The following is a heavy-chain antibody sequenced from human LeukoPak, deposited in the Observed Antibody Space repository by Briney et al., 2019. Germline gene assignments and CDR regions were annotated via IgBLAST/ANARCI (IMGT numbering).Heavy chain of an antibody. Sequence: GGSLRLSCAASGFTVSSNHMSWVRQAPGKGLEWVSVIYSGGSTYYADSVKGRFSISRDNSKNTLYLQMNSLRAEDTAVYYCARDSFGELSFDYWGQGTLVTVSS. CDR2: IYSGGST. CDR1: GFTVSSNH. V-gene: IGHV3-66*01. CDR3: ARDSFGELSFDY. J-gene: IGHJ4*02. D-gene: IGHD3-10*01.